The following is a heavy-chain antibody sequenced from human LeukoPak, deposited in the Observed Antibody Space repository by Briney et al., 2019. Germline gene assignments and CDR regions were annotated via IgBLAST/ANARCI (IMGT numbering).Heavy chain of an antibody. Sequence: GGSLRLSCAASGFTFDDYGMSWVRQAPGKGLEWVSTINWDGDSTDYADSVKGRFTISRDNAKNSLYLHLSSLTVEDTAFYYCAKLDIAAAGEWGQGALVTVSS. CDR2: INWDGDST. D-gene: IGHD6-13*01. CDR3: AKLDIAAAGE. CDR1: GFTFDDYG. V-gene: IGHV3-20*04. J-gene: IGHJ4*02.